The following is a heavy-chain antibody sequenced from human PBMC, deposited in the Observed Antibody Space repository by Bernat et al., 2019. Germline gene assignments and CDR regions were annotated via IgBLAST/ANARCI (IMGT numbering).Heavy chain of an antibody. V-gene: IGHV4-39*01. J-gene: IGHJ4*02. CDR3: ARQEGESYYFDC. D-gene: IGHD1-26*01. Sequence: QLQLQESGPGPVKPSETLSLTCTVSGDSISSSNYYWGWIRQPPGKGLEWIGTIYYSGSTYYHPSLKSRVTISVDTSKNPFSLKVSSVTAADTAVYYCARQEGESYYFDCWGQGTLVTVSS. CDR1: GDSISSSNYY. CDR2: IYYSGST.